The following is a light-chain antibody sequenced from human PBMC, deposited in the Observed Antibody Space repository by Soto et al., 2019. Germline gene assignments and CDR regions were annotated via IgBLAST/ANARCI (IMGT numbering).Light chain of an antibody. CDR2: DAS. J-gene: IGKJ1*01. V-gene: IGKV1-5*01. CDR1: QNINNW. CDR3: QKSYSIPWT. Sequence: ENQMTQSHSTLSASVGDSFIITCRSSQNINNWLAFYQQTPGKAPELLIYDASSLQTGVPSRFSGSGSGTDFTLTISSLQPEDFATYYCQKSYSIPWTCGQGNKGDIK.